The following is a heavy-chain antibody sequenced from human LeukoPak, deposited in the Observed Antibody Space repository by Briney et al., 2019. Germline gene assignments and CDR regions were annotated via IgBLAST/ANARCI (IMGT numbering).Heavy chain of an antibody. CDR1: GGSISSYY. J-gene: IGHJ5*02. CDR3: ARVGQQLWFDP. CDR2: IYTSGST. Sequence: SVTLSLTCTVSGGSISSYYWSWIRQPAGKGLEWIGRIYTSGSTNYNPSLKSRVTMSVDTSKNQFSLKLSSVTAADTAVYHSARVGQQLWFDPWGQGTLVTVSS. V-gene: IGHV4-4*07. D-gene: IGHD6-13*01.